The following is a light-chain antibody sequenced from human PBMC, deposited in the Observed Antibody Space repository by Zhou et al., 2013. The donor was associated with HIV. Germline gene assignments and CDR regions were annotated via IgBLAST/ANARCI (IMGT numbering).Light chain of an antibody. J-gene: IGKJ2*01. CDR2: DTS. CDR3: QQYDTWPS. CDR1: QSVGRR. Sequence: EIVMVQSPATVSVSLGERATLSCRASQSVGRRLAWYQQKPGQAPSLLIYDTSTRATGVPARFSGSGSGRDFTLTISGLQPEDFALYYCQQYDTWPSFGQGTKLQSK. V-gene: IGKV3-15*01.